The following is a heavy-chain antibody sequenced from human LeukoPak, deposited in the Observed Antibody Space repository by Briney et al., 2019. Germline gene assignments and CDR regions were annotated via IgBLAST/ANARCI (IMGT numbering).Heavy chain of an antibody. V-gene: IGHV1-18*01. CDR3: ARDRERWFGELLLDYFDY. CDR1: GYTFTTFG. J-gene: IGHJ4*02. CDR2: ISAYNANT. Sequence: ASVKVSCKASGYTFTTFGISWERQAPGQGLEWMGWISAYNANTNYAQKLQGRVTMTTDTSTSTAYMELRSLRSDDTAVYYCARDRERWFGELLLDYFDYWGQGTLVTVSS. D-gene: IGHD3-10*01.